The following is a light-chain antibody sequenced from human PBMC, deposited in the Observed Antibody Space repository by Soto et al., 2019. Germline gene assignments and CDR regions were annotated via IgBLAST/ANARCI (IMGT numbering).Light chain of an antibody. CDR3: QQGSNWPIT. J-gene: IGKJ5*01. Sequence: EVVLTQSPATLSLSPGEGATLSCRASQSVSSYLNWYQQKPGQVPRLLIYGVSNRATGIPARFSGSGSGTDITLTISNLEPEDFAVYYCQQGSNWPITFGQGTRLEIK. CDR1: QSVSSY. V-gene: IGKV3-11*01. CDR2: GVS.